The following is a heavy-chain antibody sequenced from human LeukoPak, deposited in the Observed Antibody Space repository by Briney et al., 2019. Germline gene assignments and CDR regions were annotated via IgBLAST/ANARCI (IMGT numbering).Heavy chain of an antibody. D-gene: IGHD1-26*01. CDR2: MNPNSGNT. J-gene: IGHJ4*02. V-gene: IGHV1-8*03. CDR3: ARDGGIVGATKPFDY. Sequence: GASVKVSCKASGYTFTSYDINWVRQATGQGLEWMGWMNPNSGNTGYAQKFQGRVTITRNTSISTAYMELSSLRSEDTAVYYCARDGGIVGATKPFDYWGQGTLVTVSS. CDR1: GYTFTSYD.